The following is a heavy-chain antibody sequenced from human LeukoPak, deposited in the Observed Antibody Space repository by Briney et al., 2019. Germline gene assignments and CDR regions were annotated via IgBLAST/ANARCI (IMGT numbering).Heavy chain of an antibody. CDR3: ATERSGSYYNGDAAFDI. D-gene: IGHD3-10*01. Sequence: ASVKVSCKASGYTLTELSMHWVRQAPGKGLEWMGGFDPEDGETIYAQKFQGRVTMTEDTSTDTAYMELSSLSSEDTAVYYCATERSGSYYNGDAAFDIWGQGTMVTLSS. CDR1: GYTLTELS. V-gene: IGHV1-24*01. CDR2: FDPEDGET. J-gene: IGHJ3*02.